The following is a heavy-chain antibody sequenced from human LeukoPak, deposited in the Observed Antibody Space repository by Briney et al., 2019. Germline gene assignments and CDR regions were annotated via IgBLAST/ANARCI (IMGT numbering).Heavy chain of an antibody. CDR3: ARNGGIFGVVTNFDI. Sequence: PGGSLRLSCAASGFTFSSYEMNWVRQAPGKGLEWVSYISSSGSTIYYADSVKGRFTISRDNAKNSLYLQMNSLGAEDTAVYYCARNGGIFGVVTNFDIWGQGTMVTVSS. V-gene: IGHV3-48*03. J-gene: IGHJ3*02. D-gene: IGHD3-3*01. CDR2: ISSSGSTI. CDR1: GFTFSSYE.